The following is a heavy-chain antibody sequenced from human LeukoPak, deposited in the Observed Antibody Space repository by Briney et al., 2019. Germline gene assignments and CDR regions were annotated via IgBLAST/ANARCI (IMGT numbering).Heavy chain of an antibody. CDR1: GGSLSDNY. CDR2: INHSGST. J-gene: IGHJ4*02. CDR3: ARGSITHYYFDY. Sequence: SETLSLTCAVYGGSLSDNYWSWIRQPPGKGLEWIGEINHSGSTNYNPSLKSRVTISVDTSKNQFSLKLSSVTAADTAVYYCARGSITHYYFDYWGQGTLVTVSS. D-gene: IGHD3-3*01. V-gene: IGHV4-34*01.